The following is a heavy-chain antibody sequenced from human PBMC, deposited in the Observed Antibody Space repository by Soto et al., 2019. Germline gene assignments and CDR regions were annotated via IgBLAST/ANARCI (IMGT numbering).Heavy chain of an antibody. V-gene: IGHV1-69*12. CDR3: ARTDIVLVPAATYYYGMDV. J-gene: IGHJ6*02. CDR1: GGTFRSYA. Sequence: QVQLVQSGAEVKKPGSSVKVSCKASGGTFRSYAISWVRQDPGQGLEWMGGIIPIFGTAKYAQKFQGRVTITADESTSTAYMELSSLRSEDTAVYYCARTDIVLVPAATYYYGMDVWGQGTTVTVSS. D-gene: IGHD2-2*01. CDR2: IIPIFGTA.